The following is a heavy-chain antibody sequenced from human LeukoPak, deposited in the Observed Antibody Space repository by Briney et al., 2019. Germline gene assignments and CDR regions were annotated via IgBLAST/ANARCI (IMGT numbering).Heavy chain of an antibody. CDR3: ARGVRYYDSSGYLH. V-gene: IGHV4-34*01. CDR2: INHSGST. Sequence: SETLSLTCAVYGGSFSGYYWSWIRQPPGKGLEWIGEINHSGSTNYNPSLKSRVTISVDTSKNQFSLKLSSVTAADTAVYYCARGVRYYDSSGYLHWGQGTLVTVSS. CDR1: GGSFSGYY. J-gene: IGHJ4*02. D-gene: IGHD3-22*01.